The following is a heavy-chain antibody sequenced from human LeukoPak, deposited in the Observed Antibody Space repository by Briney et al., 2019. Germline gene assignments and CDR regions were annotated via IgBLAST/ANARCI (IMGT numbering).Heavy chain of an antibody. Sequence: GASVKVSCKASGGTFSSYAISWVRQAPGQGLEWMGGIIPIFGTANYAQKFQGRVTITADESTSTAYMELSSLRSEDTAVYYCARGALVAPYYYYYMDVWGKGTTVTISS. CDR1: GGTFSSYA. J-gene: IGHJ6*03. D-gene: IGHD5-12*01. CDR2: IIPIFGTA. V-gene: IGHV1-69*13. CDR3: ARGALVAPYYYYYMDV.